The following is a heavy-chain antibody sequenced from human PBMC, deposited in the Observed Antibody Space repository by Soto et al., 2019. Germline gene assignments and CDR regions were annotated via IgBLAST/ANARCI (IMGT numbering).Heavy chain of an antibody. V-gene: IGHV1-69*13. D-gene: IGHD3-16*02. Sequence: ASVKVSCKASGGTFSSYAISLVRQAPRQGLEWMGGIIPIFGTANYAQKFQGRVTITADESTSTAYMELSSLRSEDTAVYYCARTFPYDYVWGSYRHYYYGMDVWGQGTTVTVSS. CDR3: ARTFPYDYVWGSYRHYYYGMDV. CDR2: IIPIFGTA. CDR1: GGTFSSYA. J-gene: IGHJ6*02.